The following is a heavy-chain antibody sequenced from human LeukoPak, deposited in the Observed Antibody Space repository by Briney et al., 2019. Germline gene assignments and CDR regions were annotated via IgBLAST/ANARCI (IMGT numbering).Heavy chain of an antibody. CDR3: AGCSSSWFSYYYYGMDV. D-gene: IGHD6-13*01. CDR2: IYYSGST. J-gene: IGHJ6*02. Sequence: SETLSLTCTVSGGSISYYYWSWIRQPPGKGLELIGYIYYSGSTNYNPSLKSRVTISVDTSKNQFSLKLSSVTAADTAVYYCAGCSSSWFSYYYYGMDVWGQGTTVTVSS. V-gene: IGHV4-59*08. CDR1: GGSISYYY.